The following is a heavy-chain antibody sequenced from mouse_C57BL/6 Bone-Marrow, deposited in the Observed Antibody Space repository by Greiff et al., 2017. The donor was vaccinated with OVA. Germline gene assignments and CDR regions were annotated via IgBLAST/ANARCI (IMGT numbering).Heavy chain of an antibody. J-gene: IGHJ4*01. Sequence: EVQGVESGGDLVKPGGSLKLSCAASGFTFSSYGMSWVRQTPDKRLEWVATISSGGSYTYYPDSVKGRFTISSDNAKNTLDLQMSSLKSEDTAMYYCARHSGSYAMDYWGQGTSVTVSS. CDR3: ARHSGSYAMDY. CDR2: ISSGGSYT. CDR1: GFTFSSYG. V-gene: IGHV5-6*01.